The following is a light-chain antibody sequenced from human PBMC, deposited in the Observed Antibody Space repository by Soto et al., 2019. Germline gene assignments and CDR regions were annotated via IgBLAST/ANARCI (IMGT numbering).Light chain of an antibody. J-gene: IGKJ1*01. CDR1: QSISSW. V-gene: IGKV1-5*03. CDR3: QQYNSYSPWT. CDR2: KAS. Sequence: DIQMTQSPSTLSASVVDMVTITCRASQSISSWLAWYQQKPGKAPKLLIYKASSLEGGVPSRFSGSGSGTEFTLTISSLQPDDFATYYCQQYNSYSPWTFGQGTKVDIK.